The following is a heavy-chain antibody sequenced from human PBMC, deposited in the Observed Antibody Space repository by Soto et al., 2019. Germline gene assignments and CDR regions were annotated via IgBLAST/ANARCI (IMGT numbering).Heavy chain of an antibody. V-gene: IGHV3-23*01. CDR1: GFTFSSYA. Sequence: GGSLRLSCAASGFTFSSYAMSWVRQAPGKGLEWVSAISGSGGSTYYADSGKGRFTISRDNSKNTLYLQMNSLRAEDTAVYYCAKGGDCTNGVCYGGDYWGQGTLVTVSS. J-gene: IGHJ4*02. CDR3: AKGGDCTNGVCYGGDY. CDR2: ISGSGGST. D-gene: IGHD2-8*01.